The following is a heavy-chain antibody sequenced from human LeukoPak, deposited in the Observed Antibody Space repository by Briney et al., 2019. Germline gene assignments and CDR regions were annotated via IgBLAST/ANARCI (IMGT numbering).Heavy chain of an antibody. V-gene: IGHV4-31*03. J-gene: IGHJ3*02. Sequence: SQTLSLTCTVSGGSISSGGYYWSWIRQHPGKGLEWIGYIYYSGSTYYNPSLKSRVTISVDTSKNQFSLKLSSVTAADTAVYYCARDGGVSSTSPVAFDIWGQGTMVTVSS. CDR2: IYYSGST. D-gene: IGHD2-2*01. CDR3: ARDGGVSSTSPVAFDI. CDR1: GGSISSGGYY.